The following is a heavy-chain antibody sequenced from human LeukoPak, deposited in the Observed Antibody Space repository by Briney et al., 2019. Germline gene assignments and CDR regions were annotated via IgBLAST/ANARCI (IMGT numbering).Heavy chain of an antibody. Sequence: GGSLRLSCAASGFTFDDYAMHWVRQAPGKGMGWVSGISWNSGSIGYADSVKGRFTISRGNAMNSLYLQMNSLRAEDTALYYCAKDSDIAVAPTYFDYWGQGTLVTVSS. CDR1: GFTFDDYA. V-gene: IGHV3-9*01. D-gene: IGHD6-19*01. CDR3: AKDSDIAVAPTYFDY. J-gene: IGHJ4*02. CDR2: ISWNSGSI.